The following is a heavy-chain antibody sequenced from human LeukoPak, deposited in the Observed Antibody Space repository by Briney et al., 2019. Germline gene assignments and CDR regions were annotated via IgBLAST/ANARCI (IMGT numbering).Heavy chain of an antibody. Sequence: GRSLRLSCAASGFTFDDYAMHWVRQAPGKGLEWVSGISWNSGSIGYAYSVKGRFTISRDNAKNSLYLQMNSLRAEDTALYYCAKDLTAAGKGPADYWGQGTLVTVSS. J-gene: IGHJ4*02. V-gene: IGHV3-9*01. CDR1: GFTFDDYA. CDR3: AKDLTAAGKGPADY. CDR2: ISWNSGSI. D-gene: IGHD6-13*01.